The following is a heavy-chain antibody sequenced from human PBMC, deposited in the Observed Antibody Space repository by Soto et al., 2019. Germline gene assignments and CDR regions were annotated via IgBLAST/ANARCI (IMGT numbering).Heavy chain of an antibody. D-gene: IGHD6-19*01. CDR1: GFTFDSHW. V-gene: IGHV3-74*01. J-gene: IGHJ4*02. CDR2: IKTDGYAA. CDR3: VRESGVAADC. Sequence: ESGGVLVQPGGSLRLSCVASGFTFDSHWMHWVRQAPGEGLVWVSRIKTDGYAAAYADSVKGRVTIPRDHTKNTVYLQMNSLRAEDTAVYFCVRESGVAADCWGQGTLVTVSS.